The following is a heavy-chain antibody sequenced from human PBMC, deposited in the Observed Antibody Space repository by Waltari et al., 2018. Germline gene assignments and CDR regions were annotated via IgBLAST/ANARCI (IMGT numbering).Heavy chain of an antibody. CDR1: GYTFTGYY. V-gene: IGHV1-2*02. J-gene: IGHJ4*02. Sequence: QVQLVQSGAEVKKPGASVKVSCKASGYTFTGYYMHWVRQAPGKGLEWMGWINPNRGGTNYAQKFQGRVTMTRDTSISTAYMELSRLRSDDTAVYYCARDRSGRVRGVIIAYWGQGTLVTVSS. CDR2: INPNRGGT. D-gene: IGHD3-10*01. CDR3: ARDRSGRVRGVIIAY.